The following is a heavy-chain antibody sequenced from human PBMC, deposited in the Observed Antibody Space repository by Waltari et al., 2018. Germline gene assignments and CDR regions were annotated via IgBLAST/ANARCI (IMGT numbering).Heavy chain of an antibody. V-gene: IGHV3-23*01. CDR3: TRAAHGYGDWS. D-gene: IGHD2-21*02. CDR2: ISGGVDNT. CDR1: GFSFIIYA. J-gene: IGHJ5*01. Sequence: EVQLLESGGDLVQPGGSLRLSCGVSGFSFIIYAMSWVRQAPGKWLEWVAAISGGVDNTFYLDSVKGRFTISRDISTNTLFLEMSSLRVEDTALYYCTRAAHGYGDWSWGHGTLVTVSS.